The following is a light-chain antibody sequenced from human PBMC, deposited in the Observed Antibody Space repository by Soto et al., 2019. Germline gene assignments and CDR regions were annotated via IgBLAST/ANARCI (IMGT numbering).Light chain of an antibody. V-gene: IGLV1-40*01. CDR2: GNN. CDR1: SSNIVAGHD. J-gene: IGLJ2*01. CDR3: QSYESSLRV. Sequence: QSVLTQPPSVSGAPGQRVTISCTGSSSNIVAGHDVHWYQQVPGTAPKLLIYGNNNRPSGVPDRLYGSKSGTSASLASTGLQTEDAADYYRQSYESSLRVLGGGTKLTVL.